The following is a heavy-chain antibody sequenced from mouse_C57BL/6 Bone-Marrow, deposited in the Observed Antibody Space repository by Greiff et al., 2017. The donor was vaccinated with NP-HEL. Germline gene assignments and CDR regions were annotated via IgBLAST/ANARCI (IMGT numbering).Heavy chain of an antibody. CDR1: GFSLTSYG. CDR3: ARHKTPDGSSPSWFAD. V-gene: IGHV2-6-1*01. D-gene: IGHD1-1*01. CDR2: IWSDGST. J-gene: IGHJ3*01. Sequence: QVQLKESGPGLVAPSPSLSITCTVSGFSLTSYGVHWVRQPPGKGLEWLVVIWSDGSTTYNSALKSRLSISKDNSKSQVFLKMNSLQTDDTAMYDCARHKTPDGSSPSWFADWGQGTLVTVSA.